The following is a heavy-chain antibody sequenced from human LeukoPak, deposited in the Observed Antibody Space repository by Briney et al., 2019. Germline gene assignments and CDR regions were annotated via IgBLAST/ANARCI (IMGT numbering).Heavy chain of an antibody. D-gene: IGHD1-26*01. Sequence: GASVKVSCKASGYTFTSYDINWVRQAIGQGLEWMGWMNPNSGNTGYAQKFQGRVTMTRNTSISTAYMELSSLRSEDTAVYYCARAYSGSYYYYYYMDVWGKGTTVTISS. V-gene: IGHV1-8*01. CDR1: GYTFTSYD. J-gene: IGHJ6*03. CDR2: MNPNSGNT. CDR3: ARAYSGSYYYYYYMDV.